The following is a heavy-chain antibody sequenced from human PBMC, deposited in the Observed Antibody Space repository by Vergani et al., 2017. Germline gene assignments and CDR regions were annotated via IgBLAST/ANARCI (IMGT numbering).Heavy chain of an antibody. CDR3: AKEGGGYCSGGTCYPEY. V-gene: IGHV3-30*02. CDR2: IRSDESRR. CDR1: GFTFNSYG. J-gene: IGHJ4*02. Sequence: QVQLVESGGGVVQPGGSLRLSCAASGFTFNSYGMHWVRQAPGKGLEWVASIRSDESRRYYGDFMEGPFTISRDNSKNTLYLQMKSLRPEDTAVYYCAKEGGGYCSGGTCYPEYWGQGTLVSVSS. D-gene: IGHD2-15*01.